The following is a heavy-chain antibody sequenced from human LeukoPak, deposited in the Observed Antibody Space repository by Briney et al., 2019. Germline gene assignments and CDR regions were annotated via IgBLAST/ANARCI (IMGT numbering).Heavy chain of an antibody. CDR1: GLIFSKYW. J-gene: IGHJ4*02. V-gene: IGHV3-7*01. CDR2: IKPDGSEK. Sequence: GGSLRLSCAASGLIFSKYWMTWVRQAPGKGLEWVASIKPDGSEKYYLDSVKGRFTISRDNARDSLYLQMNSLTDDDTSVYFCARDASALYWGRGTLVTVSS. CDR3: ARDASALY. D-gene: IGHD6-19*01.